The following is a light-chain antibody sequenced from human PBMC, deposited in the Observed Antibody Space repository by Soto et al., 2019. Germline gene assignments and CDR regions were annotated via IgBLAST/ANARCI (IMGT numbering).Light chain of an antibody. J-gene: IGLJ1*01. CDR1: SSNVGAGYD. Sequence: SVLTQPPSVYGAPGQKVTISCTGSSSNVGAGYDVHWYQQLPGTAPKLLIYGNYNRPSGVPDRFSGSKSGTSASLAITGLQAEDEVDYYCQSYDNSLSNYVFGTGTKVTVL. V-gene: IGLV1-40*01. CDR2: GNY. CDR3: QSYDNSLSNYV.